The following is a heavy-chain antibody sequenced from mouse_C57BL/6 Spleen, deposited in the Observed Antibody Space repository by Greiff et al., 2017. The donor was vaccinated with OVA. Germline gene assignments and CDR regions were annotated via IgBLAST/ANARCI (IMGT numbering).Heavy chain of an antibody. CDR2: ISSGGSYT. CDR1: GFTFSSYG. Sequence: DVMLVESGGDLVKPGGSLKLSCAASGFTFSSYGMSWVRQTPDKRLEWVATISSGGSYTYYPDSVKGRFTISRDNAKNTLYLQMSSLKSEDTAMYYCARNLDYWGQGTTLTVSS. J-gene: IGHJ2*01. CDR3: ARNLDY. V-gene: IGHV5-6*02.